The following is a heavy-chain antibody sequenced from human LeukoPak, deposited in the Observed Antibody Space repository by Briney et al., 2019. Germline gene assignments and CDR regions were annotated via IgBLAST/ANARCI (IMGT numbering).Heavy chain of an antibody. CDR1: GVTLSDHY. Sequence: GGSLRLSCAASGVTLSDHYMDWVRQAPGKGLEWVGRTRNKANSYTTECAASVKGRFTISRDDSKNSLYLQMNSLKSEDTAVYYCARGPGYCSSASCPGFFDLWGRGTLVTVSS. CDR2: TRNKANSYTT. D-gene: IGHD2-2*01. V-gene: IGHV3-72*01. J-gene: IGHJ2*01. CDR3: ARGPGYCSSASCPGFFDL.